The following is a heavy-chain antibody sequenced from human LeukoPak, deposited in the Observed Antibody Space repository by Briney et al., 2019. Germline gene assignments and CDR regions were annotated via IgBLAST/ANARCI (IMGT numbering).Heavy chain of an antibody. V-gene: IGHV3-23*01. CDR3: AKDQGVRGVIITVQYYYYGMDV. CDR2: ISGSGDST. CDR1: GFTFSSYA. D-gene: IGHD3-10*01. Sequence: GGSLRLSCAASGFTFSSYAMSWVRQAPGKGLEWVSAISGSGDSTYYADSVKGRFTISRDNSKNTLYLQMNSLRAEDTAVYYCAKDQGVRGVIITVQYYYYGMDVWGKGTTVTVSS. J-gene: IGHJ6*04.